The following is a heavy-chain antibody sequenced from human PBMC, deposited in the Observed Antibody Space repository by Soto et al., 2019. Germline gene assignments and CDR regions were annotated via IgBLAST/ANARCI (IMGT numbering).Heavy chain of an antibody. Sequence: EVQLVQSGAEVKKPGESLKISCKGSGYSFTSYWIGWVRQMPGKGLEWMGIIYPGDSDTRYSPSFQGQVTISADKSISTAYLQWSSLKASDTAMYYCARLAEWELFPCAFDIWGQGTMVTVSS. D-gene: IGHD1-26*01. CDR3: ARLAEWELFPCAFDI. V-gene: IGHV5-51*01. J-gene: IGHJ3*02. CDR2: IYPGDSDT. CDR1: GYSFTSYW.